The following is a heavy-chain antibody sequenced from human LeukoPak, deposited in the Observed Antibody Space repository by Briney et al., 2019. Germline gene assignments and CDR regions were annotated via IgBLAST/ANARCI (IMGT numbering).Heavy chain of an antibody. D-gene: IGHD3-22*01. CDR1: GFTFSTYE. CDR3: ARGLFLSGYLDAFDI. Sequence: PGGSLRLSCAASGFTFSTYEMTWVRQAPGKGLEWVSLIYSDGRTYYADSVKGRCTISRDNSKNTLYLQMNSLRVEDTAVYYCARGLFLSGYLDAFDIWGQGTVVTVSS. CDR2: IYSDGRT. V-gene: IGHV3-53*01. J-gene: IGHJ3*02.